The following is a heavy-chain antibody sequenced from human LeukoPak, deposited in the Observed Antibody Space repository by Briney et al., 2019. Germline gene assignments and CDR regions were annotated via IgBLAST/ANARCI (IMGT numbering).Heavy chain of an antibody. CDR3: ARGGYLFDP. V-gene: IGHV3-7*04. J-gene: IGHJ5*02. Sequence: GGSLRLSCAASGFTFSSYWMSWVRQAPGKGLEWVANIKQDGSEKNYVDSVRGRFSISRDNAKNSLYLEMNSLRGEGTAVYYCARGGYLFDPWGQGTLVTVSS. CDR2: IKQDGSEK. CDR1: GFTFSSYW. D-gene: IGHD5-12*01.